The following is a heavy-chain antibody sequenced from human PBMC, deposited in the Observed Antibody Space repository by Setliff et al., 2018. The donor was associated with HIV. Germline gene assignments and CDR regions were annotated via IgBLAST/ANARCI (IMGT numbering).Heavy chain of an antibody. V-gene: IGHV4-4*07. CDR2: IYTSGST. CDR3: ARDRLTYYFDY. CDR1: GGSITGYY. D-gene: IGHD3-22*01. Sequence: PSETLSLTCTVSGGSITGYYWSWIRQPPGKGLEWIGWIYTSGSTNYNPSLKSRVTMSVDTSKNQFSLKLSSVTAADTAVYYCARDRLTYYFDYWGQGILVTVSS. J-gene: IGHJ4*02.